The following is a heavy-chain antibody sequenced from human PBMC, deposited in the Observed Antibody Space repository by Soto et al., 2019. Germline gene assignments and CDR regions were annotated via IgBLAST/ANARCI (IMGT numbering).Heavy chain of an antibody. D-gene: IGHD1-7*01. Sequence: ASVKVSCKASGYSFTDYYMHWVRQAPGQGLEWMGWINPASGGTNFAQKFQGRVTMTRDTSINTAYMELSRLTSDDTAVYYCVRAGPGTTFSSWFDPWGQGTLVTVSS. CDR1: GYSFTDYY. V-gene: IGHV1-2*02. J-gene: IGHJ5*02. CDR2: INPASGGT. CDR3: VRAGPGTTFSSWFDP.